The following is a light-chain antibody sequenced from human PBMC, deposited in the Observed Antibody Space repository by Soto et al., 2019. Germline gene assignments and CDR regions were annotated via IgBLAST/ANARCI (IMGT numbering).Light chain of an antibody. V-gene: IGKV1-33*01. CDR1: QDIRKF. CDR3: QQYNGLIT. CDR2: DAS. Sequence: IQMTQSPSSLSASVGDRVTITCQASQDIRKFLSWYQQKSGKAPKVVISDASNLETGVPSRFSGSGSGTDFTLTISSLQPDDFATYYCQQYNGLITFGQGTRLEIK. J-gene: IGKJ5*01.